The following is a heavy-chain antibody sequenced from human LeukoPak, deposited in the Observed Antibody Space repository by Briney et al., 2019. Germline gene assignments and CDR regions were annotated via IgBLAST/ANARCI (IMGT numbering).Heavy chain of an antibody. CDR1: GFTFSSYG. J-gene: IGHJ4*02. Sequence: PGGSLRLSCAASGFTFSSYGMHWVRQAPGKGLEWVAVISYDGSNKYYADSVKGRFTISRDNSKNTLYLQMNSLRAEDTAVYYCAKDLAAAADYWGQGTLVTVSS. CDR2: ISYDGSNK. D-gene: IGHD6-13*01. V-gene: IGHV3-30*18. CDR3: AKDLAAAADY.